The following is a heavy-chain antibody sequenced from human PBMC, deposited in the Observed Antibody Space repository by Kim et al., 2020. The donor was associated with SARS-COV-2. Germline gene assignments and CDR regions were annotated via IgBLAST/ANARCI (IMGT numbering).Heavy chain of an antibody. Sequence: SVKVSCKASGGTFSSYAISWVRQAPGQGLEWMGGIIPIFGTANYAQKFQGRVTITADESTSTAYMELSSLRSEDTAVYYCARDGRYQPNWFDPWGQGTLVTVSS. CDR2: IIPIFGTA. J-gene: IGHJ5*02. V-gene: IGHV1-69*13. CDR3: ARDGRYQPNWFDP. CDR1: GGTFSSYA. D-gene: IGHD2-2*01.